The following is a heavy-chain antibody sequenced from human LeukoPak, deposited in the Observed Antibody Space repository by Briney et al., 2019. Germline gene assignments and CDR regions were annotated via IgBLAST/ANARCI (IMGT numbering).Heavy chain of an antibody. D-gene: IGHD2-15*01. CDR1: GGSISSDY. CDR2: IYYSGST. Sequence: SETLSLTCTVPGGSISSDYWSWIRQPPGKGLEWIGYIYYSGSTNYNPSLKSRVTISGDTSKNQFSLRLSSVTAADTAMYYCARSRGSHDYWGQGTLVTVSS. V-gene: IGHV4-59*01. J-gene: IGHJ4*02. CDR3: ARSRGSHDY.